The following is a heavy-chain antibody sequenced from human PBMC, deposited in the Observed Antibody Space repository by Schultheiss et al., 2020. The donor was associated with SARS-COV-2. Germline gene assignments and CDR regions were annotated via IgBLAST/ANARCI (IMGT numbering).Heavy chain of an antibody. Sequence: SETLSLTCAVSGGSISSGGYSWSWIRQPPGKGLEWIGYIYHSGSTYYNPSLKSRVTISVDTSKNQFSLKLSSVTAADTAVYYCTRHDYSTPYYYYYMDVWGKGTTVTVSS. CDR2: IYHSGST. V-gene: IGHV4-30-2*01. J-gene: IGHJ6*03. D-gene: IGHD4-11*01. CDR3: TRHDYSTPYYYYYMDV. CDR1: GGSISSGGYS.